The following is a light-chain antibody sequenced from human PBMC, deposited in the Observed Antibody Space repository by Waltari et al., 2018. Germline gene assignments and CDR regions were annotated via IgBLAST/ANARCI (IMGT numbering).Light chain of an antibody. CDR1: QSISSW. Sequence: DIQMTQSPSPLSASVGDRVPITCRASQSISSWLAWDQQKPGKAPKLLIYKASSLESGVPSMFSGSGSGTEFTLTISSLQPDDFATYYCQQYNSYSWTFGQGTKVEIK. J-gene: IGKJ1*01. CDR2: KAS. V-gene: IGKV1-5*03. CDR3: QQYNSYSWT.